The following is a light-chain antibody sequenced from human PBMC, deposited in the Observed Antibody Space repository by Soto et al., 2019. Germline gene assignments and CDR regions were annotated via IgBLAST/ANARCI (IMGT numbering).Light chain of an antibody. CDR1: QSISNW. CDR2: DAS. CDR3: QQYNSYSWT. Sequence: DIQMTQSPSTLSASVGDRVTITCRAGQSISNWLAWYQQKPGKAPKLLIYDASSLESGVPSRFSGSESGTEFTLTISSLQPDDFATYYCQQYNSYSWTFGQGTKVDIK. V-gene: IGKV1-5*01. J-gene: IGKJ1*01.